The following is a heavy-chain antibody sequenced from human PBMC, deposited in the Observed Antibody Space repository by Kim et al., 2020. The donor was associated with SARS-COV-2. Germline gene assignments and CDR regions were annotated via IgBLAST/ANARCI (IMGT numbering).Heavy chain of an antibody. V-gene: IGHV3-7*01. CDR1: GFTFSSYW. J-gene: IGHJ4*02. Sequence: GGSLRLSCAASGFTFSSYWMSWVRQAPGKGLEWVANIKQDGSEKYYVDSVKGRFTISRDNAKNSLYLQMNSLRAEDTAVYYCATYYDYVYFDYWGQGTLVTVSS. D-gene: IGHD3-16*01. CDR2: IKQDGSEK. CDR3: ATYYDYVYFDY.